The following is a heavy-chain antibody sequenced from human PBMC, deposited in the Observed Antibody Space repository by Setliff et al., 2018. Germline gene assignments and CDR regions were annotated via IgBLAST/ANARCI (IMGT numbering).Heavy chain of an antibody. CDR3: TTRYHNPGDGYMAVFDF. CDR2: IYTSGST. J-gene: IGHJ4*02. D-gene: IGHD2-21*01. Sequence: SETLSLTCTVSGGSINNGSYYWSWIRQPAGKGLEWIGHIYTSGSTNYNPSLKSRVTISVDTSKNHFSLRMTSVTAADTAVYYCTTRYHNPGDGYMAVFDFWGQGSLVTVSS. CDR1: GGSINNGSYY. V-gene: IGHV4-61*09.